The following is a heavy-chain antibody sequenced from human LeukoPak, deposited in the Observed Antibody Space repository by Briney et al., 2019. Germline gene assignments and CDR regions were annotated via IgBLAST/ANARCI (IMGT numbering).Heavy chain of an antibody. CDR2: IYTSGRT. CDR3: ARVGQAGAFDI. J-gene: IGHJ3*02. CDR1: GGSISSYY. D-gene: IGHD6-25*01. V-gene: IGHV4-4*07. Sequence: SETLSLTCTVSGGSISSYYWSWIRQPAGKGLEWIGRIYTSGRTNYNPPLECRVNMSHDKSKNQFFLTLSSVEAADTAVYYCARVGQAGAFDIWGQGTMVTVSS.